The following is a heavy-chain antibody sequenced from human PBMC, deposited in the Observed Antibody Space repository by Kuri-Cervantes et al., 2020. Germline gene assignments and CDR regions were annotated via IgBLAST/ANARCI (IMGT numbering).Heavy chain of an antibody. CDR2: IYPGDSDT. D-gene: IGHD6-13*01. CDR3: AGADRAKQHPDAFDI. V-gene: IGHV5-51*01. J-gene: IGHJ3*02. Sequence: GESLKISCKGSGYSFTSYWIGWVRQMPGKGLEWMGIIYPGDSDTRYSPSFQGQVTISADKSISTAYLQWSSLKASDTAMYYCAGADRAKQHPDAFDIWGQGTMVTVSS. CDR1: GYSFTSYW.